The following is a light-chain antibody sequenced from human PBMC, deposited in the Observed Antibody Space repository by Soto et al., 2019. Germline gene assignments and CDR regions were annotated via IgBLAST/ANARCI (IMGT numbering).Light chain of an antibody. J-gene: IGKJ1*01. V-gene: IGKV3D-15*01. CDR3: XXXXXXXKX. CDR2: GAS. Sequence: IVMPQSPATLSVSPRASATLSCRASQSVSRKFVWYQQTPGQAPRLLIYGASTRATGIPERFSGSGSGTEFTLTISSLQSEDFAVXXXXXXXXXXKXFXQGTKVDIK. CDR1: QSVSRK.